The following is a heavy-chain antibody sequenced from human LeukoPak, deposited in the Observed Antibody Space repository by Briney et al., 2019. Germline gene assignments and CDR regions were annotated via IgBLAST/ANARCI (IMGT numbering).Heavy chain of an antibody. CDR2: IKQDGSEK. V-gene: IGHV3-7*03. CDR3: ARKVRGAAFWSGYYRPNWFDP. Sequence: GGSLRLSCAASGFTFSSYWMSWVRQAPGKGLEWVANIKQDGSEKYYVDSVKGRFTISRDNAKNSLYLQMNSLRAEDTAVYYCARKVRGAAFWSGYYRPNWFDPWGQGTLVTVSS. CDR1: GFTFSSYW. D-gene: IGHD3-3*01. J-gene: IGHJ5*02.